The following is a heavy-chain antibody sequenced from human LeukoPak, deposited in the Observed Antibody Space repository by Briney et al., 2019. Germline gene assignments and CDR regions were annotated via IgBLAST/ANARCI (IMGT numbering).Heavy chain of an antibody. CDR2: IYFGGKT. V-gene: IGHV4-30-4*01. CDR1: GGSISSGDYF. J-gene: IGHJ3*02. CDR3: ARDPDYEGFFDI. Sequence: SQTLSLTCTVSGGSISSGDYFWSWIRQPPGQGLEWIGNIYFGGKTSYNPSLKSRIVISVDTSKNQFSLRLSSVTAADTAVYYCARDPDYEGFFDIWGQGTRVTVSS. D-gene: IGHD3-22*01.